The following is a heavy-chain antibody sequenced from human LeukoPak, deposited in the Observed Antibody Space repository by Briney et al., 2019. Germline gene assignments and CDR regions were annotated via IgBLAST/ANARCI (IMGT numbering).Heavy chain of an antibody. CDR1: GYTFSSHA. D-gene: IGHD6-19*01. V-gene: IGHV1-3*01. J-gene: IGHJ4*02. CDR2: INAGNGNT. Sequence: ASVKVSCKASGYTFSSHAMHWVRQAPGQRLEWMGWINAGNGNTKYSQKFQGRVTITADESTSTAYMELSSLRSEDTAVYYCASGGIAVATREFDYWGQGTLVTVSS. CDR3: ASGGIAVATREFDY.